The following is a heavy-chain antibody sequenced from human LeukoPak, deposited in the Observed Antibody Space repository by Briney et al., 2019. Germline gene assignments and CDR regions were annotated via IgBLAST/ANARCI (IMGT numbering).Heavy chain of an antibody. CDR2: IIPIFGTA. J-gene: IGHJ4*02. Sequence: ASVKVSCKASGYTFTDYYIHWVRQAPGQGLEWMGGIIPIFGTANYAQKFQGRVTITADKSTSTAYMELSSLRSEDTAVYYCARSYVDTAMVSSYFDYWGQGTLVTVSS. CDR1: GYTFTDYY. V-gene: IGHV1-69*06. D-gene: IGHD5-18*01. CDR3: ARSYVDTAMVSSYFDY.